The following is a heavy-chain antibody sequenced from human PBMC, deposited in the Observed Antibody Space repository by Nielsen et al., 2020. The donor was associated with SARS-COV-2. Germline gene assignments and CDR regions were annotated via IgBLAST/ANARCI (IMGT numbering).Heavy chain of an antibody. V-gene: IGHV4-61*01. Sequence: SETLSLTCIVSGGSISTGSHYWSWIRQPPGKGLEWIGYIFYRGNTNYNPSLKSRVTISVDTSKNQVSLSLSSVTAADTAVYYCARGTRIAAVYYYRMDVWGKGTTVTVSS. J-gene: IGHJ6*04. CDR3: ARGTRIAAVYYYRMDV. CDR1: GGSISTGSHY. CDR2: IFYRGNT. D-gene: IGHD6-13*01.